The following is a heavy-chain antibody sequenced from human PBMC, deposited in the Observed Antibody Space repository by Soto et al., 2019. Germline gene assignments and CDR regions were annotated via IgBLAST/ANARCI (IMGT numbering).Heavy chain of an antibody. D-gene: IGHD3-10*01. CDR2: INPNSGAT. Sequence: GXSVKVSCKACGYPVTGYFMHWVRRAPGQGLEWLGWINPNSGATKYAQKFQGRVTLTRDTSINTAYMEMSMLRSDDTAVYYCARGGGTVLAPLPWGQGTLVTVSS. J-gene: IGHJ5*02. CDR1: GYPVTGYF. CDR3: ARGGGTVLAPLP. V-gene: IGHV1-2*02.